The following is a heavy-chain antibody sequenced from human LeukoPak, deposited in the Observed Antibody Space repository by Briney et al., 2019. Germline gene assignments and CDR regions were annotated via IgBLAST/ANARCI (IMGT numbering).Heavy chain of an antibody. D-gene: IGHD6-19*01. J-gene: IGHJ3*02. CDR3: ARYRYSSGWSRNAFDI. V-gene: IGHV1-2*02. Sequence: ASVKVSCKASGYTFTGYYMHWVRQAPGQGLEWMGWINPNSGGTNYAQKFQGRVTMTRDTPISTAYMELSRLRSDDTAVYYCARYRYSSGWSRNAFDIWGQGTMVTVSS. CDR2: INPNSGGT. CDR1: GYTFTGYY.